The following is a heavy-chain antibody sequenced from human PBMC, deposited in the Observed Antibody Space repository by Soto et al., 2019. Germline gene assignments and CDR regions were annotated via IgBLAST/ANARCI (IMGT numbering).Heavy chain of an antibody. CDR2: IYPGDSDT. CDR1: GYSFTSYW. Sequence: PGESPKISCKGSGYSFTSYWIGWVRQMPGKGLEWMGFIYPGDSDTRYSPSFQGQVTISADKSINTAYLQWRTLKASDTAIYYCARHMEAHSHFYYGMDVWGQGTTVTVSS. D-gene: IGHD3-10*01. CDR3: ARHMEAHSHFYYGMDV. J-gene: IGHJ6*02. V-gene: IGHV5-51*01.